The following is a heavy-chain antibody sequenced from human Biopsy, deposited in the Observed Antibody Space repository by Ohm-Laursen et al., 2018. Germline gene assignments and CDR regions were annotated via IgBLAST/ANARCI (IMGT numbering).Heavy chain of an antibody. CDR1: GYSFSTYD. Sequence: GSSVKVSCKASGYSFSTYDVNWVRQARGQGLEWMGWMIPSSGKTGYAQRFQGRVTLTMNTSISTAYMELSGLRSEDTAAYFCARGYSRRVSIFEASIYWFDTWGQGTLVTVSS. V-gene: IGHV1-8*01. J-gene: IGHJ5*02. CDR3: ARGYSRRVSIFEASIYWFDT. D-gene: IGHD6-6*01. CDR2: MIPSSGKT.